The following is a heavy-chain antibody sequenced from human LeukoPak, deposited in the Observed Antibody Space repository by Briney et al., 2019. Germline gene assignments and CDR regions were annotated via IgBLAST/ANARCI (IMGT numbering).Heavy chain of an antibody. Sequence: GGSLRLSCAASGFTFSSYNMNWVRQAPGKGLEWVSSISSSSSYIYYAESVKGRFTISRDNAKNSLYLQMNSLRAEDTAVYYCARDGVYYYDSSGYSHFDYWGQGTLVTVSS. CDR1: GFTFSSYN. CDR3: ARDGVYYYDSSGYSHFDY. V-gene: IGHV3-21*01. D-gene: IGHD3-22*01. CDR2: ISSSSSYI. J-gene: IGHJ4*02.